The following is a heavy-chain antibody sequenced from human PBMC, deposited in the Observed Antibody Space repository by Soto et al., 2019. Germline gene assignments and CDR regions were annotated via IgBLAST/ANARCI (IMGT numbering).Heavy chain of an antibody. Sequence: LRLSFAASGFSFSTYLMSWVRQAPGKGLEWVANIKQGGNEKFYVDSVKGRFTISRDNDKESLYLQMDSLRVEDTAVYYCVGALTYEVPYYYYGMDVWGQGTTVTVSS. CDR1: GFSFSTYL. CDR3: VGALTYEVPYYYYGMDV. D-gene: IGHD3-16*01. CDR2: IKQGGNEK. V-gene: IGHV3-7*01. J-gene: IGHJ6*02.